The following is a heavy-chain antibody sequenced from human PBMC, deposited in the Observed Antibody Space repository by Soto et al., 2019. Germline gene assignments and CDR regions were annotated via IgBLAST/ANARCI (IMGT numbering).Heavy chain of an antibody. D-gene: IGHD3-10*01. V-gene: IGHV4-59*01. J-gene: IGHJ4*02. CDR3: AGDYGSGSYSFDY. Sequence: SETLSLTCTVSGDSMRSYSWSWIRQPPGKGLEWIGYIYYSGSTTYNPSFKSRVTISIDTSEKQFSLKLTSVTAADTAVYFCAGDYGSGSYSFDYWGQGALVTVSS. CDR2: IYYSGST. CDR1: GDSMRSYS.